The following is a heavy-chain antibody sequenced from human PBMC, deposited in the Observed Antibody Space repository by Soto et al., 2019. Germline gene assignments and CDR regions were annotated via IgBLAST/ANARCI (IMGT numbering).Heavy chain of an antibody. CDR1: GFTFDTCC. J-gene: IGHJ4*02. CDR2: ISYDGSNR. CDR3: AKDHIVAAAPDY. V-gene: IGHV3-30*18. Sequence: GGSLRLSCAAPGFTFDTCCIHWVRQAPGKGLEWVAVISYDGSNRYYADSVKGRFTISRDNSKNTLYLQMNSLRSEDTAVYYCAKDHIVAAAPDYWGQGTLVTVSS. D-gene: IGHD2-2*01.